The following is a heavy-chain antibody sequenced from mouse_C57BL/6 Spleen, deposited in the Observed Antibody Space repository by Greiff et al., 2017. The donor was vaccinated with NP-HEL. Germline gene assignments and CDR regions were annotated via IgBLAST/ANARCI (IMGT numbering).Heavy chain of an antibody. V-gene: IGHV2-2*01. CDR3: ARNGYYGSPWYFDV. CDR1: GFSLTSYG. D-gene: IGHD1-1*01. Sequence: VKLVESGPGLVQPSQSLSITCTVSGFSLTSYGVHWVRQSPGKGLEWLGVIWSGGSTDYNAAFIPRLSISKDNSKSKVFFKMNSLQADDTAIYYCARNGYYGSPWYFDVWGTGTTVTVSS. CDR2: IWSGGST. J-gene: IGHJ1*03.